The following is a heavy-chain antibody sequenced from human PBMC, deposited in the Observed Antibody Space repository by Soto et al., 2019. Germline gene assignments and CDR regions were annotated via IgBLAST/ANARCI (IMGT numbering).Heavy chain of an antibody. D-gene: IGHD2-2*02. CDR1: GFTFSSYA. CDR2: ISGSGGST. CDR3: AKIYCSSTSCYRAFDI. V-gene: IGHV3-23*01. J-gene: IGHJ3*02. Sequence: GGSLRLSCAASGFTFSSYAMSWVRQAPGKGLEWVSAISGSGGSTYYADSVKDRFTISRDNSKNTLYLQMNSLRAEDTAVYYCAKIYCSSTSCYRAFDIWGQGTMVTVSS.